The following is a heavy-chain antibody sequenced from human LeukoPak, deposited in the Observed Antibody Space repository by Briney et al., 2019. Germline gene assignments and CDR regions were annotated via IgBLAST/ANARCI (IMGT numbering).Heavy chain of an antibody. CDR1: GFTFSDYS. J-gene: IGHJ4*02. CDR3: ARDPIRYSSGPTFSDY. CDR2: IDSSSSYI. Sequence: GGSLRLPCAASGFTFSDYSINWVRQAPGKGLEWVSFIDSSSSYIYYADSVKGRFTISRDNAKNSLYLQVHSLRAEDTAVYYCARDPIRYSSGPTFSDYWGQGTLVTVSS. D-gene: IGHD6-19*01. V-gene: IGHV3-21*01.